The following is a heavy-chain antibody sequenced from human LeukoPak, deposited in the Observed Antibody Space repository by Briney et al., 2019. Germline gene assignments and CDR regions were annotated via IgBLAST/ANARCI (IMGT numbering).Heavy chain of an antibody. CDR2: IYPGDSYT. CDR3: ARQSIVGATPFDY. V-gene: IGHV5-51*01. CDR1: GYSFSSYW. Sequence: GESLKISCKASGYSFSSYWIGWVRQLPGKGLQWMGIIYPGDSYTTYSPSFQGQVTISADRSSSTAYLQWRSLKASDTAMYYCARQSIVGATPFDYWGQGTLVTVSS. D-gene: IGHD1-26*01. J-gene: IGHJ4*02.